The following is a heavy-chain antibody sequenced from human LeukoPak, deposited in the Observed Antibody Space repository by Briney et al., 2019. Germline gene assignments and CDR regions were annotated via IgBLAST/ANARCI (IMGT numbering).Heavy chain of an antibody. Sequence: RASVKVSCKASGYTFTSYDINWVRQAPGQGLEWMGWINPNSGGTNYAQKFQGRVTMTRDTSISTAYMELSRLRSDDTAVYYCARDISYYYDSSGFDWGQGTLVTVSS. D-gene: IGHD3-22*01. CDR3: ARDISYYYDSSGFD. J-gene: IGHJ4*02. V-gene: IGHV1-2*02. CDR2: INPNSGGT. CDR1: GYTFTSYD.